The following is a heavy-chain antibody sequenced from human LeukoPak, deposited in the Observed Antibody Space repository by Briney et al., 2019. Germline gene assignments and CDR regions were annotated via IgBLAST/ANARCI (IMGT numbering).Heavy chain of an antibody. CDR1: GFTFYDYA. D-gene: IGHD1-26*01. Sequence: GGSLRLSCAASGFTFYDYALHWVRQGPGKGLEWVSGISWNSGSTGYVDSVKGRFTISRDNAKNSLYLQMNSLRAEDTALYYCAKEPYSGSIFDSWGQGTLVTVSS. J-gene: IGHJ4*02. V-gene: IGHV3-9*01. CDR2: ISWNSGST. CDR3: AKEPYSGSIFDS.